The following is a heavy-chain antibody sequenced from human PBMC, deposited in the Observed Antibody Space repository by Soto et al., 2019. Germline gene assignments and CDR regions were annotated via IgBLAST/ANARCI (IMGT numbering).Heavy chain of an antibody. Sequence: PGESLKISCKGSGYSFTSYWISWVRQMRGKGLEWMGRIDPSDAYTNYSPSFQGHVTISADKSIRTAYLQWSSLKASDTAMYYCARWYSSSTFDYWGQGTLVTVSS. D-gene: IGHD6-6*01. V-gene: IGHV5-10-1*01. J-gene: IGHJ4*02. CDR1: GYSFTSYW. CDR2: IDPSDAYT. CDR3: ARWYSSSTFDY.